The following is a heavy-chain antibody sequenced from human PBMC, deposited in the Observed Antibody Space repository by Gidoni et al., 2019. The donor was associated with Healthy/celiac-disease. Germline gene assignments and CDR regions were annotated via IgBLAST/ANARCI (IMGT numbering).Heavy chain of an antibody. CDR2: IIPIFGTA. D-gene: IGHD3-3*01. CDR3: ARGESNYDFWSGPSGYYYYMDV. CDR1: GGTFSSYA. Sequence: QVQLVQSGAEVKKPGSSVKVSCKASGGTFSSYAISWVRQAPGQGLEWMGGIIPIFGTANYAQKFQGRVTITADESTSTAYMELSSLRSEDTAVYYCARGESNYDFWSGPSGYYYYMDVWGKGTTVTVSS. V-gene: IGHV1-69*01. J-gene: IGHJ6*03.